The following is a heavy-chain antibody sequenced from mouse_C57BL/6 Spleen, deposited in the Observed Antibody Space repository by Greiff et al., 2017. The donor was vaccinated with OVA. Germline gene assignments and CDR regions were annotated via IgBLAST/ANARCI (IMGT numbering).Heavy chain of an antibody. J-gene: IGHJ4*01. CDR1: GYTFTSYW. CDR2: IDPSDSYT. CDR3: ARNYYGSSYGYAMDY. Sequence: QVQLQQSGAELVMPGASVKLSCKASGYTFTSYWMHWVKQRPGQGLEWIGEIDPSDSYTNYNQKFKGKSTLTVDKSSSTAYMQLSSLTSEDSAVYYCARNYYGSSYGYAMDYWGQGTSVTVSS. D-gene: IGHD1-1*01. V-gene: IGHV1-69*01.